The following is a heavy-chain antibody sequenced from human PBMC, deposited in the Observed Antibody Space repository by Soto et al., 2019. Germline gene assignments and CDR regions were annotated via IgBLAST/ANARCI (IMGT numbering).Heavy chain of an antibody. V-gene: IGHV4-4*07. CDR3: ARDTVGISSPGVY. Sequence: QVQLQESGPGLVKPSETLSLTCTVSGDSINGYYWTWIRQPAGKGLEWIGRIYTSGTTSYSPSLKGRVTMSLDTSKNHFSLRLTSVTAADTAVYYCARDTVGISSPGVYWGRGTLVTVSS. J-gene: IGHJ4*02. D-gene: IGHD4-17*01. CDR2: IYTSGTT. CDR1: GDSINGYY.